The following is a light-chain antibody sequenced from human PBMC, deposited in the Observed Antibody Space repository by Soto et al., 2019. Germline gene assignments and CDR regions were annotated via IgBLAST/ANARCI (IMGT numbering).Light chain of an antibody. J-gene: IGKJ1*01. CDR3: QQANGDPWT. V-gene: IGKV1-12*02. CDR1: HDVRSW. CDR2: GAS. Sequence: DIQMTQSPSSVSASVGDRVTISCRASHDVRSWLAWYQQKPGKAPNLLIYGASTLQSGVPSRFSGSGSGTDFTLTFSGLQPEDFATYYCQQANGDPWTFGQGTKVDIK.